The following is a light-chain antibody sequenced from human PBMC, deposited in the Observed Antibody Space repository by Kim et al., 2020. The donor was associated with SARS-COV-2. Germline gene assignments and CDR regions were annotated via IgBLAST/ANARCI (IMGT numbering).Light chain of an antibody. V-gene: IGKV1-5*03. CDR3: QQYNSYT. CDR1: QSISSW. Sequence: LSASVGDRVTITCRASQSISSWLAWYQQKPGKAPKLLIYKASSLESGVPSRFSGSGSGTEFTLTISSLQPDDFATYYCQQYNSYTFGPGTKVDIK. CDR2: KAS. J-gene: IGKJ3*01.